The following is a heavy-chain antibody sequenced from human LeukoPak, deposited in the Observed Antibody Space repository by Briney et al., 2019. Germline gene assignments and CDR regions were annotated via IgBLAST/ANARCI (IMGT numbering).Heavy chain of an antibody. CDR2: INHSGST. CDR1: GGSFTGYY. Sequence: PSETLSLSCAVYGGSFTGYYWIWIRQPPGNGLEWIGEINHSGSTNYNPSLKSRVTISVDSSKNQFSLKLSSVTAADTAVYYCARAGDRSGYSDYWGQGTLVTVSS. V-gene: IGHV4-34*01. D-gene: IGHD3-22*01. CDR3: ARAGDRSGYSDY. J-gene: IGHJ4*02.